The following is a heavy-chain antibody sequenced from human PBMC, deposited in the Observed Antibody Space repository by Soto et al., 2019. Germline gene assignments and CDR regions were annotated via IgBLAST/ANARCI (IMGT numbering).Heavy chain of an antibody. V-gene: IGHV4-59*01. CDR3: ARGTTNYYDYYYLDV. CDR2: IYYSGST. D-gene: IGHD4-17*01. J-gene: IGHJ6*03. CDR1: GGSISSYY. Sequence: PSETLSLTCTVSGGSISSYYWSWIRQPPGKGLEWIGYIYYSGSTNYNPSLKSRVTISVDTSKDQFSLKLSSVTAADTAVYYCARGTTNYYDYYYLDVWGKGTTVTVSS.